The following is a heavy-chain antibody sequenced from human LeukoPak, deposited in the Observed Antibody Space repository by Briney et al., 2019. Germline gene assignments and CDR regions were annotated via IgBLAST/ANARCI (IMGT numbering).Heavy chain of an antibody. CDR1: GYTFTSYY. D-gene: IGHD3-10*01. J-gene: IGHJ6*02. V-gene: IGHV1-46*01. Sequence: ASVKVSCKASGYTFTSYYMHWVRQAPGQGLEWMGIINPSGGSTSYAQKFQGRVTTTRDTSTSTVYMELSSLRSEDTAVYYCARDGETGSGSPLGYGMDVWGQGTTVTVSS. CDR2: INPSGGST. CDR3: ARDGETGSGSPLGYGMDV.